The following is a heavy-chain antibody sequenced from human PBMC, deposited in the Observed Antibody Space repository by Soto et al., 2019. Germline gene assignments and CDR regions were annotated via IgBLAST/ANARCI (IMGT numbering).Heavy chain of an antibody. V-gene: IGHV3-33*01. J-gene: IGHJ4*02. Sequence: VGSLRLSCAASGFTFSSYGMHWVRQAPGKGLEWVAVIWYDGSNKYYADSVKGRFTISRDNSKNTLYLQMNSLRAEDTAVYYCASSGYSYEFDYWGQGTLVTVSS. D-gene: IGHD5-18*01. CDR3: ASSGYSYEFDY. CDR2: IWYDGSNK. CDR1: GFTFSSYG.